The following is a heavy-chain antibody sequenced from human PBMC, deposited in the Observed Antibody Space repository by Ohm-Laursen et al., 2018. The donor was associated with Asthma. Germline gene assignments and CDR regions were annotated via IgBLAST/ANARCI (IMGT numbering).Heavy chain of an antibody. Sequence: GTLSFTCTVSGGSVSSGSYYCRWLRQAPGKGLEWIGYICYSGCTNYNPCLKSIVTISVDKSKNQLFLKLSSVTAADTAVYYCARDSYSSSWYRKDTTRYGMGVWGQGTTVTVSS. CDR2: ICYSGCT. D-gene: IGHD6-13*01. J-gene: IGHJ6*02. V-gene: IGHV4-61*01. CDR1: GGSVSSGSYY. CDR3: ARDSYSSSWYRKDTTRYGMGV.